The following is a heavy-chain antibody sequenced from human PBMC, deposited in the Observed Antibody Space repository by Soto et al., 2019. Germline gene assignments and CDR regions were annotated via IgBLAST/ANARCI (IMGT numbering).Heavy chain of an antibody. D-gene: IGHD3-22*01. CDR2: IYYSGSA. CDR1: GGSISSGGYY. V-gene: IGHV4-31*02. J-gene: IGHJ5*02. CDR3: ATYDSSDYYSGSPIGWFDP. Sequence: PSETLSLTWTVSGGSISSGGYYWSWIRQHPGKGLEWIGYIYYSGSAYYNPSLKSRVTISVDTSKNQFSLKLSSVTAADTAVYYCATYDSSDYYSGSPIGWFDPWGQGTLVTVSS.